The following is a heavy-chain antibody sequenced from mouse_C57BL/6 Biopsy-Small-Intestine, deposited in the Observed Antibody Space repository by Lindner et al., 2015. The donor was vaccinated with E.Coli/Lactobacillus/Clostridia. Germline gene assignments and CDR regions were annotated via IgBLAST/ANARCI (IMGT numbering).Heavy chain of an antibody. Sequence: VQLQESGAELARPGASVKLSCKASGYTFTSYGISWVKQRTGQGLEWIGEIYPRSGNTYYNEKFKGKATLTADKSSSTAYMELRSLTSEDSAVYFCANGINYYGSSYDFDYWGQGTTLTVSS. J-gene: IGHJ2*01. CDR2: IYPRSGNT. D-gene: IGHD1-1*01. CDR1: GYTFTSYG. V-gene: IGHV1-81*01. CDR3: ANGINYYGSSYDFDY.